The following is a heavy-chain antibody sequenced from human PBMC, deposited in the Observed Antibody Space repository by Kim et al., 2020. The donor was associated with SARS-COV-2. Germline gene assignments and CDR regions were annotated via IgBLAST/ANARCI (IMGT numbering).Heavy chain of an antibody. Sequence: RPPLRRQVTVSADKSTTAAYLQWSSLKASDTAMYYCARSAGPYDYYFDFWGQGTLVTVSS. J-gene: IGHJ4*02. CDR3: ARSAGPYDYYFDF. V-gene: IGHV5-51*01. D-gene: IGHD3-16*01.